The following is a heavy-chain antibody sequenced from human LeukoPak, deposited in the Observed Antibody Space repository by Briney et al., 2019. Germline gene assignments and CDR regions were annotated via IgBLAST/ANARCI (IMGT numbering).Heavy chain of an antibody. V-gene: IGHV4-59*01. J-gene: IGHJ3*02. CDR2: IYYSGST. Sequence: SETLSLTCTVSGGSISSYYWSWIRQPPGKGLEWIGYIYYSGSTNYNPSLKSRVTISVDTSKNQFSLKLSSVTAADTAVYYCASGVVVAARAFDIWGQGTMVTVSS. CDR1: GGSISSYY. CDR3: ASGVVVAARAFDI. D-gene: IGHD2-15*01.